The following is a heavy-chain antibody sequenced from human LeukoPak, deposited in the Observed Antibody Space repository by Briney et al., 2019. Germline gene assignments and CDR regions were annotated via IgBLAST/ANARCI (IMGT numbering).Heavy chain of an antibody. V-gene: IGHV3-7*01. CDR1: GFTFSNYW. J-gene: IGHJ4*02. Sequence: PGGSLRLSCAASGFTFSNYWMSWVRQAPGKGLEWVANIKQDGREKYYVDSVKGRFTISRDNAKNSLYLQMNSLRAEDTAVYYCARDRTIFGVVIVPDYWGQGTLVTVSS. D-gene: IGHD3-3*01. CDR3: ARDRTIFGVVIVPDY. CDR2: IKQDGREK.